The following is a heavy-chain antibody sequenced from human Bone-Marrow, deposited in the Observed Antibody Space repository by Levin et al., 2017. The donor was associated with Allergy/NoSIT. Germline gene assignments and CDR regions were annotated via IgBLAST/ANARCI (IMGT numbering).Heavy chain of an antibody. CDR3: ARDGGLSHLFMQAGWFDS. Sequence: SQTLSLTCSVSGGSVRSDNFYWSWIRQPPGKRPEWIGYISYSGTPTYSPSLESRVTISLGASENHFSLRLTSLTAADTAVYYCARDGGLSHLFMQAGWFDSWGQGTLVTVSS. D-gene: IGHD3-16*01. J-gene: IGHJ5*01. CDR1: GGSVRSDNFY. V-gene: IGHV4-61*03. CDR2: ISYSGTP.